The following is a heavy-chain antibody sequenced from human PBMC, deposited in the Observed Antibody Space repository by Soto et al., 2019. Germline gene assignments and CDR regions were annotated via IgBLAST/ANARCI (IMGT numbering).Heavy chain of an antibody. V-gene: IGHV4-30-2*01. J-gene: IGHJ4*02. CDR1: GGSISSGGYS. D-gene: IGHD6-13*01. CDR2: IYYSGSA. Sequence: PSETLSLTCAVSGGSISSGGYSWSWIRQPPGKGLEWIGYIYYSGSAYYNPSLKSRVTISVDRSKNQFSLKLSSVTAADTAVYYCARESVRQQLAYYFDYWGQGTLVTVSS. CDR3: ARESVRQQLAYYFDY.